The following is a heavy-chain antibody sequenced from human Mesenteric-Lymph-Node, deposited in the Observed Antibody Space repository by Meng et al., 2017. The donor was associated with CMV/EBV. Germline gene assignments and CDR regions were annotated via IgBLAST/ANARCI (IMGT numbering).Heavy chain of an antibody. D-gene: IGHD5-18*01. V-gene: IGHV4-34*01. CDR2: VHPSGTT. CDR3: ARGEDRAKVGTS. CDR1: GGSFSGYY. Sequence: GSLRLSCDVYGGSFSGYYWSWIRQSPGQGLEWIGEVHPSGTTYYNPSLATRVTLSVDTSKKQISLKLSSVTAADTALYYCARGEDRAKVGTSWGQGALVTVSS. J-gene: IGHJ5*02.